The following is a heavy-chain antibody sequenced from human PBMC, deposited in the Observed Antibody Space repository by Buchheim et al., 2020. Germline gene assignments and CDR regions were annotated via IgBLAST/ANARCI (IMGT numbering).Heavy chain of an antibody. J-gene: IGHJ4*02. Sequence: QVQLQESGPGLVKPSQTLSLTCTVSGGSISRGGYYWSWIRQHPGKGLEWIGYIYYSGSTYYHPSLKSRVTISVDTSKNQFSLKLSSVTAADTAVYYCASLRYYYGSGPKYYFDYWGQGTL. CDR3: ASLRYYYGSGPKYYFDY. D-gene: IGHD3-10*01. V-gene: IGHV4-31*03. CDR1: GGSISRGGYY. CDR2: IYYSGST.